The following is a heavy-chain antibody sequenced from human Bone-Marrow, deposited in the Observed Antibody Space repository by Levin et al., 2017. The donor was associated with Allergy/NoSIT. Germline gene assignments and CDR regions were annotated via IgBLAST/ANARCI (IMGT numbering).Heavy chain of an antibody. CDR3: ANRAARGGYFDY. CDR1: GFTFSSYA. V-gene: IGHV3-23*01. Sequence: GESLKISCAASGFTFSSYAMSWVRQAPGKGLEWVSAISGSGGSTYYADSVKGRFTISRDNSKNTLYLQMNSLRAEDTAVYYCANRAARGGYFDYWGKGTLVTVSS. D-gene: IGHD2-15*01. J-gene: IGHJ4*02. CDR2: ISGSGGST.